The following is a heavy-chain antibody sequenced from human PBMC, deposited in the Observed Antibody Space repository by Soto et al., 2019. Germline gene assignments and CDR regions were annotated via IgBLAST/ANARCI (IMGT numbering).Heavy chain of an antibody. Sequence: SETLALTCSVSGASISSYYWSWIRQPPGKGLQWIGYIYYSGSTNYNPSLKSRVTISVDTSKNQFSLKLSSVTAADTAVYYCARDRYGDYVFDYWGQGTLVTVSS. J-gene: IGHJ4*02. D-gene: IGHD4-17*01. CDR1: GASISSYY. CDR3: ARDRYGDYVFDY. V-gene: IGHV4-59*01. CDR2: IYYSGST.